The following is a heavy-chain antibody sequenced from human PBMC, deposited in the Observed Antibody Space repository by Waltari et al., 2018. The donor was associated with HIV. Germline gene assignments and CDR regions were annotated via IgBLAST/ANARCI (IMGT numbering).Heavy chain of an antibody. D-gene: IGHD1-1*01. CDR1: ASNVNNYW. J-gene: IGHJ4*02. V-gene: IGHV3-7*01. Sequence: EVRLVESGGGLVQPGGSLSLSCAVPASNVNNYWMTWVRQAPGKGLEWVANIKQDGSQKHYVDSAKGRLTISRDNAKNSVFLQMNDLREDDTATYYCTKGTTHDNWGQGTLVTVSS. CDR3: TKGTTHDN. CDR2: IKQDGSQK.